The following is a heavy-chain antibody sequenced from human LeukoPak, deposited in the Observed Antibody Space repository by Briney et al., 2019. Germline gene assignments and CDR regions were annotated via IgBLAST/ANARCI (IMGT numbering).Heavy chain of an antibody. CDR3: ARAGYSSGWYYFDY. J-gene: IGHJ4*02. CDR1: GFIFSTYG. CDR2: SKNDGRST. V-gene: IGHV3-74*01. Sequence: GGSLRLSCAASGFIFSTYGMHWVRQAPGKGLVWVSRSKNDGRSTSYADSVKVRFTISRDSAKNTLFLQMDSLRAEDTAVYYCARAGYSSGWYYFDYWGQGTLVTVSS. D-gene: IGHD6-19*01.